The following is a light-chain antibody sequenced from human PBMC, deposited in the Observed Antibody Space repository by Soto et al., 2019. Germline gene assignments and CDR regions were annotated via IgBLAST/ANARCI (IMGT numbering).Light chain of an antibody. CDR3: LQDYNYPRT. CDR2: GAS. CDR1: QSVSSN. J-gene: IGKJ1*01. Sequence: EIVMTQSPATLSVSPGERATLSCRASQSVSSNLAWYQQKPGQAPRLLIYGASTRAPGLPARFSGAGSGTEFTLTISSLQSEDFATYYCLQDYNYPRTFGQGTKVDIK. V-gene: IGKV3-15*01.